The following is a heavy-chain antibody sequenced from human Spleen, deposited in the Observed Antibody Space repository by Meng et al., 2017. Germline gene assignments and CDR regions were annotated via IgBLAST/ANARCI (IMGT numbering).Heavy chain of an antibody. CDR3: ARETGGGASFDY. CDR1: GASISSGNYY. V-gene: IGHV4-31*03. Sequence: HVQLQESGPGLVKHSQTLSLTCTVSGASISSGNYYWSWVRQHPGKGLEWIVYIYNNENTYQNPSLKSRVSISADTSKNQFSLKLTSVTAADTAVYYCARETGGGASFDYWGQGTLVTVSS. CDR2: IYNNENT. D-gene: IGHD2-8*02. J-gene: IGHJ4*02.